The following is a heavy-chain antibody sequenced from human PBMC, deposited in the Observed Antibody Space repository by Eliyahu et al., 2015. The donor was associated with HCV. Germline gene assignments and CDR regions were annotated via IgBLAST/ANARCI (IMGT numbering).Heavy chain of an antibody. D-gene: IGHD6-19*01. CDR2: IHYSGGT. Sequence: XVQLQESGPGLVKPSETLSLTXXVSGGPIXTYYWSWIRQSPGKGLEGIGYIHYSGGTTYNPSXKSRVTIXVDTSKNQFSLNLTSVTAADTAVYYCASGGGGIAVAGTGGWFDPWGQGTLVTVSS. J-gene: IGHJ5*02. CDR3: ASGGGGIAVAGTGGWFDP. V-gene: IGHV4-59*01. CDR1: GGPIXTYY.